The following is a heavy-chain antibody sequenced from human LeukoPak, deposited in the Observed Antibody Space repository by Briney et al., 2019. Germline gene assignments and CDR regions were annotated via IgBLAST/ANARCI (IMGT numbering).Heavy chain of an antibody. D-gene: IGHD3-3*01. CDR3: ARGLRYDFWSGYSTYFDY. CDR1: GGSITSYY. CDR2: IYYSGTT. V-gene: IGHV4-59*01. J-gene: IGHJ4*02. Sequence: SETLSLTCTVSGGSITSYYWTWIRQPPGKGLECLGYIYYSGTTNYNPSLKSRVTISVDTSKNQFSLKLSSVTAADTAVYYCARGLRYDFWSGYSTYFDYWGQGTLVTVSS.